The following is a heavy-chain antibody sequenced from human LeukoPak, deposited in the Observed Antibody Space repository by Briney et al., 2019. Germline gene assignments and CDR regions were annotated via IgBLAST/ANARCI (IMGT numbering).Heavy chain of an antibody. CDR2: IDWDDDK. CDR3: AREVTSLDV. Sequence: SGPALVQPTQTLTLTCTFSGFSLTTSGFCVNWIRQPPGKALEWLARIDWDDDKHYNTSLQTRLTISKDTSKNQVVLKMTNMDPVDTGTYYCAREVTSLDVWGKGTKVTVSS. V-gene: IGHV2-70*11. CDR1: GFSLTTSGFC. D-gene: IGHD2-21*02. J-gene: IGHJ6*04.